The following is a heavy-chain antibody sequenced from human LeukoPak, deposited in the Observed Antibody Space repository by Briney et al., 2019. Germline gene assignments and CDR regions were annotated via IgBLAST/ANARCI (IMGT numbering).Heavy chain of an antibody. V-gene: IGHV1-69*05. D-gene: IGHD6-13*01. CDR1: GGTFSSYA. CDR2: IIRIFGTA. CDR3: ARTNSSSLGDYYMDV. Sequence: ASVKVSCKASGGTFSSYAISWVRQAPGQGLEWMGGIIRIFGTANYAQKFQGRVTITTDESTSTAYMELSSLRSEDTAVYYCARTNSSSLGDYYMDVWGKGTTVTVSS. J-gene: IGHJ6*03.